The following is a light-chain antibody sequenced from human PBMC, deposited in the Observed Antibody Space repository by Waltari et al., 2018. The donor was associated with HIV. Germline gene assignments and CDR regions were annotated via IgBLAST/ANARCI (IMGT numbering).Light chain of an antibody. V-gene: IGLV2-14*01. CDR2: EVS. CDR3: SSYTSSSVV. Sequence: QSALTQPASVSGSPGQSITISCTGPSSDVGGYNYVSWYQQHPGTAPKLMIYEVSNRPSGVSNRFSGSKSGNTASLTISGLQAEDEADYYCSSYTSSSVVFGGGTKLTVL. J-gene: IGLJ2*01. CDR1: SSDVGGYNY.